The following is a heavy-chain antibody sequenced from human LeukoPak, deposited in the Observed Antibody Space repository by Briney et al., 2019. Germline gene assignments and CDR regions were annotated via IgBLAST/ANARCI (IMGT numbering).Heavy chain of an antibody. Sequence: GGSLRLSCAASGFTFSSYAMSWVRQAPGKGLEWVSAISGSGGSTYYEDSVKGRFTISRDNSKNTLYLQMNSLRAEDTAVYYCAKDLEEAVAGTWYYWGQGTLVTVSS. CDR3: AKDLEEAVAGTWYY. J-gene: IGHJ4*02. D-gene: IGHD6-19*01. CDR2: ISGSGGST. CDR1: GFTFSSYA. V-gene: IGHV3-23*01.